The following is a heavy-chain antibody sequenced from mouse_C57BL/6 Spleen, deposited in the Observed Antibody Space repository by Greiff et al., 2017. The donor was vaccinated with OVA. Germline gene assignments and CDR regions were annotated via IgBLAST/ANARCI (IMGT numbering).Heavy chain of an antibody. J-gene: IGHJ1*03. CDR3: ARHYSNYGYFDV. Sequence: QVQLQQPGAELVMPGASVKLSCKASGYTFTSYWMHWVKQRPGQGLEWIGEIDPSDSYTNYNQKFKGKSTLTVDKSSSTAYMQLSSLTSEDSAVYYCARHYSNYGYFDVWGTGTTVTVSS. D-gene: IGHD2-5*01. CDR1: GYTFTSYW. V-gene: IGHV1-69*01. CDR2: IDPSDSYT.